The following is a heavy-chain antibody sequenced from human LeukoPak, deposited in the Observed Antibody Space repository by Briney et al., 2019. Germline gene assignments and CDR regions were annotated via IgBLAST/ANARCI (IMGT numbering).Heavy chain of an antibody. CDR1: GFTVSSNS. CDR2: IYSGTI. J-gene: IGHJ4*02. Sequence: GGSLRLSCTVSGFTVSSNSMSWVRQAPGKGLEWVSFIYSGTIHYSDSVKGRFTISRDNSKNTLYLQMNSLRAEDTAVYYCARGIDLMTASYYFDYWGQGTLVTVSS. D-gene: IGHD2-21*02. CDR3: ARGIDLMTASYYFDY. V-gene: IGHV3-53*01.